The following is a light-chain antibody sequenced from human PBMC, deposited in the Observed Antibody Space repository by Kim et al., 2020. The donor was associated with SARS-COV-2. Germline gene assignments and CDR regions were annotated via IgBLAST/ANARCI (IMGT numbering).Light chain of an antibody. Sequence: VTISCTGSSSNIGAGYDVHWYQQLPGTAPKLLIYGNSNRPSGVPDRFSGSKSGTSASLAITGLQAEDEADYYCQSYDSSLSGSVFGGGTKLTVL. CDR2: GNS. J-gene: IGLJ3*02. CDR3: QSYDSSLSGSV. CDR1: SSNIGAGYD. V-gene: IGLV1-40*01.